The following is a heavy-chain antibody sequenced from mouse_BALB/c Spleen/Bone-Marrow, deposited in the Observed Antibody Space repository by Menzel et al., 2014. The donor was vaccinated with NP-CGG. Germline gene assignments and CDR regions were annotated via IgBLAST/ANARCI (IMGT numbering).Heavy chain of an antibody. Sequence: VQLKESGPELVKPGASVKMSCKASGYTFTSYIMHWVKQKPRQGLEWIGYINPYNDGTKYNEKFKGKATLTSDKSSSTAYMELSSLTSEDSAVYYCARRWLPYAMDYWGQGTSVTVSS. CDR2: INPYNDGT. D-gene: IGHD2-3*01. V-gene: IGHV1-14*01. CDR3: ARRWLPYAMDY. J-gene: IGHJ4*01. CDR1: GYTFTSYI.